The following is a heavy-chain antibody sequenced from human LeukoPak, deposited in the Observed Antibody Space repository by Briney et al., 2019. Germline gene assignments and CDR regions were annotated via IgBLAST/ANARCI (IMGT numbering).Heavy chain of an antibody. CDR2: IKPATGGT. CDR1: GYTFTDYY. J-gene: IGHJ5*02. V-gene: IGHV1-2*02. D-gene: IGHD3-16*01. Sequence: ASVKVSCKASGYTFTDYYIHWLRQAPGHGPEWMGWIKPATGGTRYAEKFQARVTMDRDVSSNTAYMELNRLTFDDTAVYYCARDDGKDTTWGGWFDPWGQGTLVTVSS. CDR3: ARDDGKDTTWGGWFDP.